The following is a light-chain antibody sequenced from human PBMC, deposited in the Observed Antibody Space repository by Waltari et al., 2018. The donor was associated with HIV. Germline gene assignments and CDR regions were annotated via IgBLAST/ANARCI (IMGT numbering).Light chain of an antibody. CDR2: SSN. V-gene: IGLV1-44*01. J-gene: IGLJ2*01. CDR1: NSNLVTNS. CDR3: AAWDDSRNAHVV. Sequence: QSVLTQPPSASGTPGQRVTIPFSGSNSNLVTNSVYWYQQLPRTAPKLLIYSSNQRPLGVPDRFSGSKSGTSASLAISGLQSEDEADYYCAAWDDSRNAHVVFGGGTKLTVL.